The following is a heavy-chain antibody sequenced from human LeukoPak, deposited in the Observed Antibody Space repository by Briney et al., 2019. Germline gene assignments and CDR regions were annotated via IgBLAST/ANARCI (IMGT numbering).Heavy chain of an antibody. CDR2: IYTSGST. CDR1: GGSISSYY. CDR3: ARGLGSYDSSGYYYP. D-gene: IGHD3-22*01. V-gene: IGHV4-4*07. Sequence: PSETLSLACTVSGGSISSYYWSWIRQPAGKGLEWIGRIYTSGSTNYNPSLKSRVTMSVDTSKNQFSLKLSSVTAADTAVYYCARGLGSYDSSGYYYPWGQGTLVTVSS. J-gene: IGHJ5*02.